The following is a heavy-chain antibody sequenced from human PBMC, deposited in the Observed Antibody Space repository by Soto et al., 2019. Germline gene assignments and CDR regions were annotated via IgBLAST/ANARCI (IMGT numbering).Heavy chain of an antibody. CDR2: ISSSSSTI. J-gene: IGHJ4*02. D-gene: IGHD6-19*01. CDR1: GFTSSNSG. V-gene: IGHV3-48*01. Sequence: EVRLVESGGGLVQSGGSLTLSCAASGFTSSNSGMNWVRQAPGKGLEWVSYISSSSSTIYYTDSVNGRFTISRDNAKNSLYLQMNALRAEDTAVYYCARDSGRQWLILDYWGQGTLVTVSS. CDR3: ARDSGRQWLILDY.